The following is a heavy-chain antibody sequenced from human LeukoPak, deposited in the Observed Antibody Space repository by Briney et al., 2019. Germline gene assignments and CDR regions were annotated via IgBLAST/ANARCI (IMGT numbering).Heavy chain of an antibody. CDR1: GFTFSGYG. V-gene: IGHV3-30*18. CDR2: TSYDGSNK. CDR3: AKGSGAGDAFDI. Sequence: SGGSLRLSCAASGFTFSGYGMHWVRQAPGKGLEWVAITSYDGSNKYHADSVKGRFTISRDNAKNTLYLQMNSLRAEDTAVYYCAKGSGAGDAFDIWGQGTMVTVSS. D-gene: IGHD6-19*01. J-gene: IGHJ3*02.